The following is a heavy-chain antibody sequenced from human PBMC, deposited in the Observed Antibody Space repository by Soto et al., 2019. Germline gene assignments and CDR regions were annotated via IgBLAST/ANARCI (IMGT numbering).Heavy chain of an antibody. V-gene: IGHV4-59*08. Sequence: PSETLSLTCTVSGGSISSFDWNWIRQSPGKGLEWIGYISYSGSTNYNPSLKSRVTISVDTSKNQFSLKLSSVTAADTAVYFCERHSIWLLLSDYWGQGTLVTVSS. J-gene: IGHJ4*02. CDR1: GGSISSFD. D-gene: IGHD3-22*01. CDR2: ISYSGST. CDR3: ERHSIWLLLSDY.